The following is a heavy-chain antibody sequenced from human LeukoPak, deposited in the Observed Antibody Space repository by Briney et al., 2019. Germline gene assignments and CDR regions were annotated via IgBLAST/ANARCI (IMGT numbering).Heavy chain of an antibody. CDR2: ISAYNGNT. Sequence: ASVKVSCKASGYTFTSYGISWVRQAPGQGLEWMGWISAYNGNTNYAQKLQGRVTMTTDTSTSTAYMELRSLRSDDTAVYYCASRRDIVVVPAHGWAFDIWGQGTMVTVSS. V-gene: IGHV1-18*01. CDR1: GYTFTSYG. J-gene: IGHJ3*02. D-gene: IGHD2-2*01. CDR3: ASRRDIVVVPAHGWAFDI.